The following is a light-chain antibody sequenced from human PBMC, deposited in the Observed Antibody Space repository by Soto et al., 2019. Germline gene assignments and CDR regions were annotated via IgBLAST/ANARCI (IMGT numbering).Light chain of an antibody. CDR1: QNVGTF. J-gene: IGKJ1*01. CDR3: LQRNNWPPWT. Sequence: EVVLTQSQATLSLSPGERATLSCRANQNVGTFLAWYQVKPGQAPRLLIYDASNRAAGIPARFSGSGSGTDFTLTISGLEPEDFALYYCLQRNNWPPWTFGQGTKVEIK. CDR2: DAS. V-gene: IGKV3-11*01.